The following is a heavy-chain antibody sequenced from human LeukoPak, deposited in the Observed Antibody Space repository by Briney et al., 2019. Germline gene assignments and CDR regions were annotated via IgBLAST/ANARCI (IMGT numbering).Heavy chain of an antibody. Sequence: SETLSLTCTVSGGSISSGDYYWSWIRQPPVKGVEWIGYIYYSGSTYYNPSLKSRVTISVDTSKNQFSLKLSSVTAVDTAVYYCARDNERDSSGYSGYWGQGTLVTVSS. CDR1: GGSISSGDYY. V-gene: IGHV4-30-4*08. J-gene: IGHJ4*02. D-gene: IGHD3-22*01. CDR2: IYYSGST. CDR3: ARDNERDSSGYSGY.